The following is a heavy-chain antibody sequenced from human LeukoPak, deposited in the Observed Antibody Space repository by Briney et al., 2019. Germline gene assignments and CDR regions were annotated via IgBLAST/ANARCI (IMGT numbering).Heavy chain of an antibody. V-gene: IGHV3-23*01. CDR3: AKDLDYSSGWYVFDY. CDR2: ISGSGGST. J-gene: IGHJ4*02. D-gene: IGHD6-19*01. CDR1: GITLSNYG. Sequence: GSLRLSCAVSGITLSNYGMSWVRQAPGKGLEWVSAISGSGGSTYYADSVKGRFTISRDNSKNTLYLQMNSLRAEDTAVYYCAKDLDYSSGWYVFDYWGQGTLVTVSS.